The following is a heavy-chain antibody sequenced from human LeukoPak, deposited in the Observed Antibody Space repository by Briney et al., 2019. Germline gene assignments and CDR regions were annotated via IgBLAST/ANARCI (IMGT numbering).Heavy chain of an antibody. J-gene: IGHJ4*02. V-gene: IGHV3-66*01. CDR1: GFTVRSNY. Sequence: GGSLRLSCAASGFTVRSNYMSWVRQAPGKGLEWGSVIYSGGSTYYADSVKGRFTISRDNSKNTLYLQMNSLKAEDTAVYYCARATYYYDSSGYYRIYYFDYWGQGTLVTVSS. D-gene: IGHD3-22*01. CDR2: IYSGGST. CDR3: ARATYYYDSSGYYRIYYFDY.